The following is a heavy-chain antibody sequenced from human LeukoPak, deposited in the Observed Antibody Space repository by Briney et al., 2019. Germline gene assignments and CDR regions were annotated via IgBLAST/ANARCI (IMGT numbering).Heavy chain of an antibody. V-gene: IGHV4-39*01. Sequence: SETLSLTCTVSGGSISSSSYYWGWIRQPPGKGLEWIGSIYYSGSTYYNPSLKSRVTISVDTSKNQFSLRQSSVTAADTAVYYCARHYYDSSGYSINWFDPWGQGTLVTVSS. CDR2: IYYSGST. D-gene: IGHD3-22*01. CDR3: ARHYYDSSGYSINWFDP. CDR1: GGSISSSSYY. J-gene: IGHJ5*02.